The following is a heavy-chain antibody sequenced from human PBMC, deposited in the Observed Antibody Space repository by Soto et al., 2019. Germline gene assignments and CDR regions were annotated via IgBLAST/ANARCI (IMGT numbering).Heavy chain of an antibody. V-gene: IGHV4-34*01. Sequence: PSETLSLTCAVYGESFSGYYWSWVRQPPEKGLEWIGEINHSGSTNYNPSLKSRVTISVDTSKNQFSLKLSSVTAADTAVYYCARVWSPGTLDAFYIWGQGTMVTVSS. CDR1: GESFSGYY. CDR3: ARVWSPGTLDAFYI. J-gene: IGHJ3*02. CDR2: INHSGST. D-gene: IGHD1-1*01.